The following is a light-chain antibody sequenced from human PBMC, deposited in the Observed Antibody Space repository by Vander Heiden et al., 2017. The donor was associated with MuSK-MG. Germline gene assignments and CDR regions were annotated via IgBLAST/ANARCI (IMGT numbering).Light chain of an antibody. CDR2: DAS. CDR3: QQYASYWT. Sequence: DIQMTQSPSTLSASVGDRVTVTCRASQNVRSWLAWFQQKPGKAPKLLIYDASTLESGVPSRFSGSGSGTEFTLTITGLQPDDFATYYCQQYASYWTFGQGTKVEIK. V-gene: IGKV1-5*01. J-gene: IGKJ1*01. CDR1: QNVRSW.